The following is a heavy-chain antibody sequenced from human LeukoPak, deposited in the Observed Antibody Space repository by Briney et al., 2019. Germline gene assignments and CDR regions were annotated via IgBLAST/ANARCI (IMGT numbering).Heavy chain of an antibody. CDR1: GGSIGSYY. Sequence: PSETLSLTCTISGGSIGSYYWTWIRQPPEKGLEWIGNVYYGGSTYYNPSLKSRVTISVDTSKNQFSLKVSSVTAAGTAVYYCASSDGYSNFDYWGQGTLVTVSS. CDR3: ASSDGYSNFDY. J-gene: IGHJ4*02. V-gene: IGHV4-59*12. CDR2: VYYGGST. D-gene: IGHD5-24*01.